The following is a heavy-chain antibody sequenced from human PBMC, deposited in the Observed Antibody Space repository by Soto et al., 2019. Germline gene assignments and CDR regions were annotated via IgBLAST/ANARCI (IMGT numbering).Heavy chain of an antibody. V-gene: IGHV5-51*01. J-gene: IGHJ5*02. CDR1: GYSFTSYW. D-gene: IGHD3-22*01. CDR2: IYPGDSDT. Sequence: GESLKISCEGSGYSFTSYWIGWVRQMPGKGLEWMGIIYPGDSDTRYSPSFQGQVTISADKSISTAYLQWSSLKASDTAMYYCARKNYYDSSGYLGERWFDPWGQGTLVTVSS. CDR3: ARKNYYDSSGYLGERWFDP.